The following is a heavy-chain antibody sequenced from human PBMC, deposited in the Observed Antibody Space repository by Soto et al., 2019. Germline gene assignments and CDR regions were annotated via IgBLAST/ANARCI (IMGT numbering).Heavy chain of an antibody. Sequence: PGGSMRLSCAASGFTFSSYVMSWVRQAPGKGLEWVSAISGSGGSTYYADSVKGRFTISRDNSKNTLYLQMNSLRAEDTAVYYCARTYYYDSSGYSLFDYWGQGTLVTVSS. D-gene: IGHD3-22*01. J-gene: IGHJ4*02. CDR2: ISGSGGST. CDR3: ARTYYYDSSGYSLFDY. CDR1: GFTFSSYV. V-gene: IGHV3-23*01.